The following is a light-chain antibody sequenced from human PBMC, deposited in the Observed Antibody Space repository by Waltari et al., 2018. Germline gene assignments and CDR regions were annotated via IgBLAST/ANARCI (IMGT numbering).Light chain of an antibody. CDR1: QNLLYSSNNKNY. J-gene: IGKJ2*03. CDR2: WAS. V-gene: IGKV4-1*01. Sequence: DIVMTQSPDSLAVSLGERVTINCKSSQNLLYSSNNKNYLAWYQQKPGQAPKLLIYWASTRESGVPNRFSGSGSGTDFTLTISGLQAEDVAVYYCQQQYSSPYSFGQGTKVEIK. CDR3: QQQYSSPYS.